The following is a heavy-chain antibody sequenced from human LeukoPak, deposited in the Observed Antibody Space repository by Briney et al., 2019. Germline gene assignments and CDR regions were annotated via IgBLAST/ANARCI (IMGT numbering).Heavy chain of an antibody. CDR2: ISGSGGST. V-gene: IGHV3-23*01. CDR3: AKGASIVAKKRVEMATNNYFDY. J-gene: IGHJ4*02. Sequence: GGSLRLSCATSGFTFSSYAMSWVRQAPGKGLEWVSAISGSGGSTYYADSVKGRFTISRDNSKNTLYLQMNSLRAEDTAVYYCAKGASIVAKKRVEMATNNYFDYWGQGTLVTVSS. CDR1: GFTFSSYA. D-gene: IGHD5-24*01.